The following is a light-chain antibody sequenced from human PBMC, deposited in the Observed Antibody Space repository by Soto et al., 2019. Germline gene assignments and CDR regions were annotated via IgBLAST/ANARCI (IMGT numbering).Light chain of an antibody. V-gene: IGKV1-39*01. Sequence: DIQMTQSRSSLSASVGDSVTITCRASQSINIYLSWYQQKPGKAPKLLINVASTLQGGVPSRFSGSGSGTEFTLAISSLQPEDSATNCCQQSFSTPQTFGGGTKVDNK. J-gene: IGKJ4*01. CDR1: QSINIY. CDR2: VAS. CDR3: QQSFSTPQT.